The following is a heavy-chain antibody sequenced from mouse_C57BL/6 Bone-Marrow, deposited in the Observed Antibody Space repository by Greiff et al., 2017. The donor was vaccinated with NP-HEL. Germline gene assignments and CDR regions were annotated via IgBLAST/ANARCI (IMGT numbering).Heavy chain of an antibody. CDR3: TREGRWLRRGYWYFDV. D-gene: IGHD2-2*01. J-gene: IGHJ1*03. CDR1: GYTFTSYW. V-gene: IGHV1-53*01. CDR2: ITPSNGGT. Sequence: QVQLQQPGTELVKPGTSVKLSCTSSGYTFTSYWMHWVMQRPGHGLEWIGNITPSNGGTNYNEKFTSKAQLSVAKSYSTAYMQISSLTADDSAVYYCTREGRWLRRGYWYFDVWETATTVTVSS.